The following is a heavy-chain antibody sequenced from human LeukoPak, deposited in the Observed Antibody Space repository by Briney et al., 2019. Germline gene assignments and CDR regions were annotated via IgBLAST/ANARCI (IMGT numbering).Heavy chain of an antibody. D-gene: IGHD4-17*01. CDR3: ARATYDYGDYLLWY. Sequence: KPSETLSLTCTVSGGSISSGDYYWSWIRQPPGKGLEWIGYIYYSGSTNYNPSLKSRVTISVDTSKNQFSLKLSSVTAADTAVYYCARATYDYGDYLLWYWGQGTLVTVSS. V-gene: IGHV4-61*08. CDR2: IYYSGST. J-gene: IGHJ4*02. CDR1: GGSISSGDYY.